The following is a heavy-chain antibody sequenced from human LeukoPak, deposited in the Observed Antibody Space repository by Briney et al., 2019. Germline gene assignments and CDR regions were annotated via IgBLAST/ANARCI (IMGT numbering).Heavy chain of an antibody. D-gene: IGHD3-10*01. Sequence: SETLSLTCAVYGGSFSSYYWGWIRQPPGKGLEWIGSIYYSGSTYYNPSLKSRVTISVDTSKNQFSLKLSSVTAADTAVYYCARDYGSGTLDYWGQGTLVTVSS. CDR3: ARDYGSGTLDY. CDR1: GGSFSSYY. J-gene: IGHJ4*02. V-gene: IGHV4-39*07. CDR2: IYYSGST.